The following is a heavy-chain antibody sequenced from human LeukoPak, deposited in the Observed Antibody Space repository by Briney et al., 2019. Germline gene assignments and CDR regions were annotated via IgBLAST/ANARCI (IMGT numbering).Heavy chain of an antibody. CDR2: IKQDGSEK. J-gene: IGHJ4*02. Sequence: GGSLRLSCAASRFTFSSYWMSWVRQAPGKGLKWVANIKQDGSEKYYVDSVKGRSTISRDNAKNSLYLQMNSLRAEDTAVYYCARARTNWGSLFAYWGQGTLVTVSS. CDR3: ARARTNWGSLFAY. D-gene: IGHD7-27*01. CDR1: RFTFSSYW. V-gene: IGHV3-7*01.